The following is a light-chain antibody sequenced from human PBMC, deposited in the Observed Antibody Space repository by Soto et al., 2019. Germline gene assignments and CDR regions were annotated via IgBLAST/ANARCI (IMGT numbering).Light chain of an antibody. CDR1: GSNIGSNY. J-gene: IGLJ1*01. Sequence: QSVLTQPPSASGTPVQKVSISCSGSGSNIGSNYVYWYQQLPGTAPKLLIYKNNQRPSGVPDRFSGSKSDTSASLAISGLRSEDEADYYCAAWDDSLSGHLFGTGTKLTVL. V-gene: IGLV1-47*01. CDR2: KNN. CDR3: AAWDDSLSGHL.